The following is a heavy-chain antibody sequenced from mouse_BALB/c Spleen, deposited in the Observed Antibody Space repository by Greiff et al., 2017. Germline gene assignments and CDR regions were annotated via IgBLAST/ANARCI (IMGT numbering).Heavy chain of an antibody. J-gene: IGHJ2*01. Sequence: QVQLQQSGAELVRPGSSVKISCKASGYAFSSYWMNWVKQRPGQGLEWIGQIYPGDGDTNYNGKFKGKATLTADKSSSTAYMQLSSLTSEDSAVYFCARSSYYYGSSYYFDYWGQGTTLTVSS. CDR1: GYAFSSYW. D-gene: IGHD1-1*01. CDR2: IYPGDGDT. CDR3: ARSSYYYGSSYYFDY. V-gene: IGHV1-80*01.